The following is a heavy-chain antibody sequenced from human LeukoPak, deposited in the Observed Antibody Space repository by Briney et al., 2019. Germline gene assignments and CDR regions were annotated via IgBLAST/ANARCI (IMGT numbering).Heavy chain of an antibody. Sequence: SETLSLTCTVSGGSISSYYWSWIRQPPGKGLEWIGYIHYSGSTNYNPSLKSRVTISIDTSKKQFSLKLSSVTAADTAVYYCARTGWYRTPSSPNWFDPWGQGTLVTVSS. CDR2: IHYSGST. J-gene: IGHJ5*02. V-gene: IGHV4-59*01. CDR3: ARTGWYRTPSSPNWFDP. D-gene: IGHD6-19*01. CDR1: GGSISSYY.